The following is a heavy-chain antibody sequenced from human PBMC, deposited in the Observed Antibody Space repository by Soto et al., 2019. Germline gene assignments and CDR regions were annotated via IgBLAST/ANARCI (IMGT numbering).Heavy chain of an antibody. V-gene: IGHV4-30-2*06. CDR1: GGSVSSGWFS. CDR3: ARANFIRKGYYDATDYYYFDY. J-gene: IGHJ4*02. Sequence: TLSLPCAVSGGSVSSGWFSWSWSRQSRGKGLELICYIYYSGNTYYNPSLKSRFTISVDRSKNEFSLRLISVTAADTDVYYCARANFIRKGYYDATDYYYFDYWGQGTLGTVSS. CDR2: IYYSGNT. D-gene: IGHD3-22*01.